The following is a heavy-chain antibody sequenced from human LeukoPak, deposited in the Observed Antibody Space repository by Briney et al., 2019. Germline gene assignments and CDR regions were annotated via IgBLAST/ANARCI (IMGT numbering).Heavy chain of an antibody. D-gene: IGHD3-10*01. J-gene: IGHJ4*02. Sequence: PSETLSLTCTVSGGSISSYFWSWIRQPPGKGLEWIGSIYYSGSTYYNPSLKSRVTISVDTSKNQFSLKLSSVTAADTAVYYCAREYGGSGSGDYWGQGTLVTVSS. CDR2: IYYSGST. CDR1: GGSISSYF. V-gene: IGHV4-39*07. CDR3: AREYGGSGSGDY.